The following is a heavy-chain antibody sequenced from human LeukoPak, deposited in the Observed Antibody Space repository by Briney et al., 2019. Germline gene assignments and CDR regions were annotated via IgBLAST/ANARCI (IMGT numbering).Heavy chain of an antibody. CDR3: ARRVIGESRWFDP. CDR1: GGSLSGYY. CDR2: INHSGST. J-gene: IGHJ5*02. Sequence: PSETLSLTCAVDGGSLSGYYWSWIRQPPGKGLDWIGEINHSGSTNYNPSLKSRVTISVDTSKNQFSLKLSSVTAADTAVYYCARRVIGESRWFDPWGQGTLVTVSS. V-gene: IGHV4-34*01.